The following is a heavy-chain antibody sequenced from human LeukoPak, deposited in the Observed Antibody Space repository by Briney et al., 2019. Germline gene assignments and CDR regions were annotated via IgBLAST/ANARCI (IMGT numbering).Heavy chain of an antibody. CDR3: ARASAYYGDYGAGWFDP. J-gene: IGHJ5*02. CDR2: INHSGST. V-gene: IGHV4-34*01. Sequence: SETLPLTCAVYGGSFSGYYWSWIRQPPGKGLEWIGEINHSGSTNYNPSLKSRVTISVDTSKNQFSLKLSSVTAADTAVYYCARASAYYGDYGAGWFDPWGQGTLVTVSS. CDR1: GGSFSGYY. D-gene: IGHD4-17*01.